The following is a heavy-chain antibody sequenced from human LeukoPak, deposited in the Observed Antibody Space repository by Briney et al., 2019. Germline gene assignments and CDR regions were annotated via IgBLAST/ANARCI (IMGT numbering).Heavy chain of an antibody. CDR3: AREDRTDYYYYGMDV. CDR2: MNPNSGNT. D-gene: IGHD1-14*01. V-gene: IGHV1-8*01. Sequence: ASVTVSCTASGYTFTSYDINWVRQTTGQGLEWMGWMNPNSGNTGYAQKFQGRVTMTRNTSISTAYMELSSLRSEDTAVYYCAREDRTDYYYYGMDVWGQGTTVTVSS. CDR1: GYTFTSYD. J-gene: IGHJ6*02.